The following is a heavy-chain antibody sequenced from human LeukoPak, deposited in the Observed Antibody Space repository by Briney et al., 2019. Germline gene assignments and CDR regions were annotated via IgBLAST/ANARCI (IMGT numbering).Heavy chain of an antibody. Sequence: GGSLRLSCAASGFTFSSYGMHWVRQAPGKGLEWVAVIRYDGSNKYYADSVKGRFTISRDNSKNTLYLQMNSLRAEDTAVYYCAKVRGSYELDYFDYWGQGTLVTVSS. V-gene: IGHV3-30*02. CDR2: IRYDGSNK. CDR1: GFTFSSYG. CDR3: AKVRGSYELDYFDY. D-gene: IGHD1-26*01. J-gene: IGHJ4*02.